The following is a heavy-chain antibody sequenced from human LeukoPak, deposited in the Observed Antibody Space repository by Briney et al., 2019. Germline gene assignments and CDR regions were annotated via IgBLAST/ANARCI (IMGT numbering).Heavy chain of an antibody. V-gene: IGHV4-59*01. CDR1: GGSISSYY. CDR2: IYYSGST. J-gene: IGHJ4*02. Sequence: SETLSLTCTVSGGSISSYYWSWIRQPPGKGLEWIGYIYYSGSTNYNPSLKSRVTTSVDTSKNQFSLKLSSVIAADTAVYYCARESGYDSSGYYFINWGQGTLVTVSS. D-gene: IGHD3-22*01. CDR3: ARESGYDSSGYYFIN.